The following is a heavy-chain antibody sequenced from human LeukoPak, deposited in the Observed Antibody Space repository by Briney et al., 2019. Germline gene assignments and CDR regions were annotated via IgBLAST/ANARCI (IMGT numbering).Heavy chain of an antibody. D-gene: IGHD2-2*01. CDR2: INHSGST. CDR3: ARHGRSTSFQH. V-gene: IGHV4-34*01. Sequence: PLETLSLTFAVYGGSFSGYYWSWIRQPPGKGLEWIGEINHSGSTNYNPSLKSRVTISVDTSKNQFSLKLSSVTAADTAVYYCARHGRSTSFQHWGQGTLVTVSS. CDR1: GGSFSGYY. J-gene: IGHJ1*01.